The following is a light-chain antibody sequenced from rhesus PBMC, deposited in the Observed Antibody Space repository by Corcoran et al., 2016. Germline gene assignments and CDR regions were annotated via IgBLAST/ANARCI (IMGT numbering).Light chain of an antibody. CDR1: QGITND. CDR3: QHYYSPPYS. CDR2: EAS. Sequence: DIQMTQSPSSLSASVGDRVTITCRASQGITNDLAWYQQKPGETPKLLIYEASSLQSGIPSRFSGSGSGTVLTLTISSLQSEDFATYYCQHYYSPPYSFGRGTKVEIK. V-gene: IGKV1-21*01. J-gene: IGKJ2*01.